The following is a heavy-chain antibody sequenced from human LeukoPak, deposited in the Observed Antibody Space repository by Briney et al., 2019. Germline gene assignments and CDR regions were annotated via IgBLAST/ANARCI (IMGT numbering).Heavy chain of an antibody. J-gene: IGHJ6*03. Sequence: PGRSLLLSCAASGFTFSSYGMHSVRQAPGKGLERVAVISYDGSNKYYADSVKGRFTISRDNSKNTLYLQMNSLRAEDTAVYYCAKDPRSGYNGFYYYYYMDVWGKGTTVTVSS. CDR1: GFTFSSYG. CDR3: AKDPRSGYNGFYYYYYMDV. D-gene: IGHD5-24*01. CDR2: ISYDGSNK. V-gene: IGHV3-30*18.